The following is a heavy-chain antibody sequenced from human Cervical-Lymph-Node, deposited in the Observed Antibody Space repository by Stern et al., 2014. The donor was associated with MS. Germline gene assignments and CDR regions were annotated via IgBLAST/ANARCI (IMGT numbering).Heavy chain of an antibody. Sequence: VQLVESWAEVKRPWSSVKVSCKASGGTFSTSGITWVRQAPGQGLEWMGGIIPLVNTTSYSRKFQGRLTITADKYTSTAYMALNSLKSDDTAVYFCARDLGVGPTVSWGQGTVVTFSS. CDR1: GGTFSTSG. J-gene: IGHJ5*02. D-gene: IGHD1-26*01. CDR2: IIPLVNTT. V-gene: IGHV1-69*06. CDR3: ARDLGVGPTVS.